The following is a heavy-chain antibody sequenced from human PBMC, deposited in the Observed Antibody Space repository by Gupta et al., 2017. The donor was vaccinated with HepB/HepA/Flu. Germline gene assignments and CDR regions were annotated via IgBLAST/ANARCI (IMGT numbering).Heavy chain of an antibody. CDR3: ARAFGRYYYYYMDV. V-gene: IGHV1-69*01. D-gene: IGHD1-14*01. Sequence: KFQGRVTITADESTSTAYMELSSLRSEDTAVYYCARAFGRYYYYYMDVWGKGTTVTVSS. J-gene: IGHJ6*03.